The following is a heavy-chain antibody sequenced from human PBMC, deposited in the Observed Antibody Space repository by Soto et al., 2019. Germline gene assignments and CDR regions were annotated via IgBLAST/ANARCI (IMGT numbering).Heavy chain of an antibody. CDR2: ISSSGSTI. CDR1: GFTFSSYE. J-gene: IGHJ6*02. Sequence: GGSLRLSCAASGFTFSSYEMNWVRQAPGKGLEWVSYISSSGSTIYYADSVKGRFTISRDNAKSSLYLQMNSLRAEDTAVYYCARARWGSTSCNPFCYYYYGMDVWGQGTTVTVSS. CDR3: ARARWGSTSCNPFCYYYYGMDV. V-gene: IGHV3-48*03. D-gene: IGHD2-2*01.